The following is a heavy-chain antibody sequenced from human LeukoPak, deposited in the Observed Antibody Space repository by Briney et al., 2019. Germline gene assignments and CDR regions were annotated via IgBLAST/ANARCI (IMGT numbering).Heavy chain of an antibody. CDR2: IYYSGST. J-gene: IGHJ4*02. V-gene: IGHV4-59*12. CDR3: ARGRRDYDETYFDY. Sequence: SETLSLTCTVSGGSISSYYWSWIRQPPGKGLEWIGYIYYSGSTNYNPSLKSRVTISVDTSKNQFSLKLSSVTAADTAVYSCARGRRDYDETYFDYWGQGTLVTVSS. D-gene: IGHD4-17*01. CDR1: GGSISSYY.